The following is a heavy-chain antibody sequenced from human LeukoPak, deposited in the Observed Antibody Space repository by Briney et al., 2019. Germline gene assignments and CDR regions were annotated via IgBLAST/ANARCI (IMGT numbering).Heavy chain of an antibody. J-gene: IGHJ3*02. CDR3: ARVAADSTLDHVFDI. CDR1: GGSIRSGGYY. D-gene: IGHD2-2*01. CDR2: IYYSGST. Sequence: SQTLSLTCTVSGGSIRSGGYYWSWIRQHPGKGLEWIRYIYYSGSTYYNPSLKSRVTILVDTSKNQFSLKLSSVTAAETAVYYCARVAADSTLDHVFDIWGQGTMVTVSS. V-gene: IGHV4-31*03.